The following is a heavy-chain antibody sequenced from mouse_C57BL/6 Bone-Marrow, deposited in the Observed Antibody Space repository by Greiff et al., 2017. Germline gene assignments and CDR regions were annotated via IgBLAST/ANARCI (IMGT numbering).Heavy chain of an antibody. CDR2: IDPSDSET. D-gene: IGHD1-1*01. CDR1: GYTFTSYW. J-gene: IGHJ2*01. CDR3: AKGRIIYYYGSSPFDY. V-gene: IGHV1-52*01. Sequence: QVQLKQPGAELVRPGSSVKLSCKASGYTFTSYWMHWVKQRPIQGLEWIGNIDPSDSETHYNQKFKDKATLTVDKSSSTAYMQLSSLTSEDSAVYYCAKGRIIYYYGSSPFDYWGQGTTLTVSS.